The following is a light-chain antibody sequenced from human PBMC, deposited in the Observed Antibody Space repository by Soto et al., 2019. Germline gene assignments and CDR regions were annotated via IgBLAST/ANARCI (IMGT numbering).Light chain of an antibody. Sequence: DIVLTQYPSPLSLSLGERAPLSCRASQSVSNSLAWYQQKPGQPPRLLIYGTSNRVTGIPARFSGGGSGTDFTLTISSLEPDDFAVYYCQQRTDWPGISFGQGTRLEIK. J-gene: IGKJ5*01. CDR3: QQRTDWPGIS. CDR1: QSVSNS. V-gene: IGKV3-11*01. CDR2: GTS.